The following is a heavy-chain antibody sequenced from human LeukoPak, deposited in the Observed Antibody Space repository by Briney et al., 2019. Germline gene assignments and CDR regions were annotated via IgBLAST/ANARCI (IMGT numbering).Heavy chain of an antibody. Sequence: GGSLRLSCAASGFTFSSYGMHWVRQAPGKGLEWVSFIRYDGSNKYYADSVKGRFTISRDNSKNTLYLQMGSLRAEDMAVYYCARGPDFWSGYYHAFDIWGQGTMVTVSS. D-gene: IGHD3-3*01. J-gene: IGHJ3*02. CDR3: ARGPDFWSGYYHAFDI. CDR1: GFTFSSYG. CDR2: IRYDGSNK. V-gene: IGHV3-30*02.